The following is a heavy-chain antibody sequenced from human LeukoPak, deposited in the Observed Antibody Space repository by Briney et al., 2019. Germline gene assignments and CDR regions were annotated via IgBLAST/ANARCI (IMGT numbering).Heavy chain of an antibody. V-gene: IGHV4-59*01. CDR3: ARGYYSWFDP. J-gene: IGHJ5*02. CDR2: IYYSGST. CDR1: GGSISSYY. D-gene: IGHD3-22*01. Sequence: PSETLSLTCTVSGGSISSYYWSWIRQPPGKGLEWIGYIYYSGSTNYNPSLKSRVTISVDTSKNQFFLKLSTVTAADTAVYYCARGYYSWFDPWGQGTLVTVSS.